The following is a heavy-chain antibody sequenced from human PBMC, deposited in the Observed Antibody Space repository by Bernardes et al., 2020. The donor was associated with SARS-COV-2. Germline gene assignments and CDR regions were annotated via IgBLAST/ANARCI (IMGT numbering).Heavy chain of an antibody. Sequence: GGSLRLSCAASGFTFSSYWMHWIRQVPGKGLVWVSRINGDGNSINYADSVKGRFTISRDNAKNTLYLQMTSLTADDTALYYCARGSGNYYFDYWGRGTLITV. D-gene: IGHD6-19*01. CDR3: ARGSGNYYFDY. V-gene: IGHV3-74*01. CDR1: GFTFSSYW. J-gene: IGHJ4*02. CDR2: INGDGNSI.